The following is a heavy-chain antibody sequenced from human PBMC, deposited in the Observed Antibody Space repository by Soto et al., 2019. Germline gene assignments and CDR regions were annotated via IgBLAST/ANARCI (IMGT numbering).Heavy chain of an antibody. D-gene: IGHD2-2*01. Sequence: PGGSLRLSCAASGFTLSSYAMNWVRQAPGKGLEWVSGISGTGDSTYYADSVKGRFTISRDNSKNTLLLQMNSLRAEDTAVYYCAKGSSISPYYYCYMDVWGKGTTVTVSS. J-gene: IGHJ6*03. CDR3: AKGSSISPYYYCYMDV. CDR1: GFTLSSYA. V-gene: IGHV3-23*01. CDR2: ISGTGDST.